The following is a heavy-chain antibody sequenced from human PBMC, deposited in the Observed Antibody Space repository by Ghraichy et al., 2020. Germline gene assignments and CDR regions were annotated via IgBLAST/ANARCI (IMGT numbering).Heavy chain of an antibody. Sequence: GGSLRLSCAASGFTFSSYAMSWVRQAPGKGLEWVSIISGSGGSTYYADSVKGRFTISRDNSKNTLYLQMNSLRAEDTAVYYCAKDSSGWSYIDYWGQGTLVTVSS. CDR3: AKDSSGWSYIDY. D-gene: IGHD6-19*01. CDR1: GFTFSSYA. J-gene: IGHJ4*02. CDR2: ISGSGGST. V-gene: IGHV3-23*01.